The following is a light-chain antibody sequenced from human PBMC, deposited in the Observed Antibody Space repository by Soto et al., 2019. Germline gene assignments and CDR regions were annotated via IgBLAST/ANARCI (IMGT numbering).Light chain of an antibody. CDR1: SSNIGSYP. V-gene: IGLV1-44*01. CDR3: AAWDESLSGWV. J-gene: IGLJ3*02. CDR2: TAT. Sequence: QLVLTQPPSASATPGQRVAISCSGSSSNIGSYPVNWYQQLPGTAHKLLIHTATQRPSGVPDRFSGSKSGTSASLAISGLQSEDEADYYCAAWDESLSGWVFGGGTKLTVL.